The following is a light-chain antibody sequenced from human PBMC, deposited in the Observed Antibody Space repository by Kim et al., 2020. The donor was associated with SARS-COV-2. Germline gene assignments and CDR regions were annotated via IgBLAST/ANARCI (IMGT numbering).Light chain of an antibody. Sequence: GQSVTISCTGTSSDVGGYNYVSWYQQHPGKAPKLMIYEISKRPSGVPDRFSGSKSGNTASLTVSGLQAEDEADYYCSSYAGSNILFGGGTQLTVL. CDR1: SSDVGGYNY. CDR2: EIS. J-gene: IGLJ2*01. CDR3: SSYAGSNIL. V-gene: IGLV2-8*01.